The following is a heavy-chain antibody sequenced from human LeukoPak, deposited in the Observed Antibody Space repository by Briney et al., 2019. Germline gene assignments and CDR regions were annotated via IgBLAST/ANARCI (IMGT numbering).Heavy chain of an antibody. CDR2: IDPNSGGT. CDR3: ARERVSVAGWFDP. V-gene: IGHV1-2*02. D-gene: IGHD6-19*01. Sequence: ASVKVSCKASGYAFTGHYMHWVRQAPGQGPEWMGWIDPNSGGTDYAQRCQGRVTMTRDTSINTIYMEPSSLRSDDTAVYYCARERVSVAGWFDPWGQGTLVTVSS. CDR1: GYAFTGHY. J-gene: IGHJ5*02.